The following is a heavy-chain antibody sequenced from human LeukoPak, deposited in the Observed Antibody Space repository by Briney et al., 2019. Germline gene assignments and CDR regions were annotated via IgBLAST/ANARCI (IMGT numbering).Heavy chain of an antibody. CDR1: GGSISSSNW. D-gene: IGHD3-10*01. J-gene: IGHJ4*02. CDR2: IYHSGST. CDR3: AKQYYYGSGSYYFDY. V-gene: IGHV4-4*02. Sequence: SETLSLTCAVSGGSISSSNWWSWVRQPPGKGLEWIGEIYHSGSTNYNPSLKSRVTISVDKSKNQFSLKLSSVTAADTAVYYCAKQYYYGSGSYYFDYWGQGTLVTVSS.